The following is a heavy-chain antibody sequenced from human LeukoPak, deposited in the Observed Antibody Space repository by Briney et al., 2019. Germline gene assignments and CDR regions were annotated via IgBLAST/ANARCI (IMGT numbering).Heavy chain of an antibody. CDR2: IYTSGST. J-gene: IGHJ4*02. D-gene: IGHD4-17*01. Sequence: SETLSLTCTVSGNSFGDYYWSWIRQPAGKGLEWIGRIYTSGSTTYNPSLKSRVTMSVDTSKSQFSLNLMSVTAADTAVYYCARASHDYGDYSHFDYWGQGTLVTVSS. CDR1: GNSFGDYY. V-gene: IGHV4-4*07. CDR3: ARASHDYGDYSHFDY.